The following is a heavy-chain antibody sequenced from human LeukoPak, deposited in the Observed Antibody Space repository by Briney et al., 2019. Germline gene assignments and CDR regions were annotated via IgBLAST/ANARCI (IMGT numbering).Heavy chain of an antibody. CDR3: ARDRWELLSNSYHYCGLDV. Sequence: GGSLRLSCATSGFTFSAYSMIWVRQTPGKGLECLSYSTSSSDSIHYADSVRGRFTVSRDNAKNSLYLQMNSLRDEDTAVYYCARDRWELLSNSYHYCGLDVWGQGTTVTVSS. V-gene: IGHV3-48*02. J-gene: IGHJ6*02. CDR1: GFTFSAYS. CDR2: STSSSDSI. D-gene: IGHD2-15*01.